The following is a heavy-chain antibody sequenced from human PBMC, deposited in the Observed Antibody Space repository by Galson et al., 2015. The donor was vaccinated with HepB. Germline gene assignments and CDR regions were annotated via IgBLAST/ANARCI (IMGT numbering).Heavy chain of an antibody. CDR3: ARSYTTMGSVFDY. D-gene: IGHD1-1*01. Sequence: QSGAEVKKPGESLKISCKGSGYSFNTYWIAWVRQMPGKGLDWMGIIYPGDSDTRYSPSFQGQVTISVDKSINTAYLQWSSLKASDTAIYYCARSYTTMGSVFDYWGQGTLVTVSS. CDR1: GYSFNTYW. J-gene: IGHJ4*02. V-gene: IGHV5-51*01. CDR2: IYPGDSDT.